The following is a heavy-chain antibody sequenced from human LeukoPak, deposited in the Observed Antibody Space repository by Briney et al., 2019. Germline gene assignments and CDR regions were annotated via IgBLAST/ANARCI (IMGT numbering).Heavy chain of an antibody. V-gene: IGHV4-59*08. CDR1: SGSISSYY. D-gene: IGHD3/OR15-3a*01. J-gene: IGHJ4*02. CDR2: VYFNGDT. Sequence: PSETLSLTYSLSSGSISSYYWTWLRQPPGKTLQWIGNVYFNGDTNFNPSLKSRVTISVDTSNNQFSLKLTSVTAADTAVYYCARQFGLMRSYRHLDHWGPGILVTVSA. CDR3: ARQFGLMRSYRHLDH.